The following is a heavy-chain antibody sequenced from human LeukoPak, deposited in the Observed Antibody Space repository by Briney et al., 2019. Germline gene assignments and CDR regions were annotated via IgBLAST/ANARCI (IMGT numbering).Heavy chain of an antibody. CDR3: ARARSKYSSSWYRFDY. CDR1: GYSFTSYW. J-gene: IGHJ4*02. Sequence: GESLKISCKGSGYSFTSYWIGWVRQMPGKGLEWMGIIYPDDSDTRYSPSFQGQVTISADKSISTAYLQWSSLKASDTAMYYCARARSKYSSSWYRFDYWGQGTLVTVSS. D-gene: IGHD6-13*01. CDR2: IYPDDSDT. V-gene: IGHV5-51*01.